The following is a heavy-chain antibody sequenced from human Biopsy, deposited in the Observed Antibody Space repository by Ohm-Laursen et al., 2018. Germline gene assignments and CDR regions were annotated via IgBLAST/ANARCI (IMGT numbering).Heavy chain of an antibody. V-gene: IGHV3-9*01. J-gene: IGHJ6*02. D-gene: IGHD3-3*01. CDR1: GFTFDDHV. CDR2: ISWDGGSE. CDR3: VRGYSSSWSGYLDH. Sequence: SLRLSCAASGFTFDDHVMHWVRQAPGKGLEWVSGISWDGGSEGYADSVKGRFTISRDNAKNSLFLQINSLTTEDTALYYCVRGYSSSWSGYLDHWGQGTTVTVSS.